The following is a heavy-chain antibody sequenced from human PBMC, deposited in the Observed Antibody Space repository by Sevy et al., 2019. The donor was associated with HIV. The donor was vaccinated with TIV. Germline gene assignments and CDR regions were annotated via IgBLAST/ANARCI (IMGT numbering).Heavy chain of an antibody. V-gene: IGHV3-7*01. Sequence: GGSLRLSCVGSGITISSHWMNWVRQAPGKGPEWVANINQDGSEKYHVDSVKGRFTISRDNAKNSGYLQMHSLRVEDSGVYYCARAMGVWGQGTTVTVSS. CDR1: GITISSHW. CDR2: INQDGSEK. CDR3: ARAMGV. J-gene: IGHJ6*02.